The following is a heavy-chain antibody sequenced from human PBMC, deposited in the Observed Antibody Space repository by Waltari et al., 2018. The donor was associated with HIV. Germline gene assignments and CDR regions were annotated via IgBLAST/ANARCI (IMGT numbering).Heavy chain of an antibody. J-gene: IGHJ4*02. CDR2: ISAYNGNT. CDR3: ARDKTTYYYGSGVSY. Sequence: QVQLVQSGAEVKKPGASVKVSCKASGYTFTSYGISWVRQAPGQGLEWMGWISAYNGNTNYAQKLQGRVTMTTDTSTSTAYMELRGLRSDDTAVYYCARDKTTYYYGSGVSYWGQGTLVTVSS. D-gene: IGHD3-10*01. V-gene: IGHV1-18*01. CDR1: GYTFTSYG.